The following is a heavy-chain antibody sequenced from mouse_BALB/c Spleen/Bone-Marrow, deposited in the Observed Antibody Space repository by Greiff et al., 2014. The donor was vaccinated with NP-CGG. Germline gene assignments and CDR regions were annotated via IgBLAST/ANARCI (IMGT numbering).Heavy chain of an antibody. J-gene: IGHJ4*01. V-gene: IGHV2-6-4*01. Sequence: VQLQQSGPGQVAPSQSLSITCTVSGFSLSRYSVHWVRQPPGKGLEWLGVIWGGGSTDYNLGLKSRLSISKDNSESQVFLKMNSLQTDDTAMYYCTRFITTGAMDYWGQGTSVTVSS. CDR1: GFSLSRYS. CDR2: IWGGGST. D-gene: IGHD1-1*01. CDR3: TRFITTGAMDY.